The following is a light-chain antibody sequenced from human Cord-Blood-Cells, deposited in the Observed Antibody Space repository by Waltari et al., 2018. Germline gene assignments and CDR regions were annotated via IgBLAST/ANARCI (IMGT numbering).Light chain of an antibody. CDR2: EFS. CDR3: SSYAGSNNLV. J-gene: IGLJ3*02. Sequence: QSALTQPPSASGSPGQSVTISCTGTSSDVGGYNYVSWYQQHPGKAPKLMFYEFSKRPSGSPERFSGSKSGNTASLTVSGLQAEDEADYYCSSYAGSNNLVFGGGTKLTVL. CDR1: SSDVGGYNY. V-gene: IGLV2-8*01.